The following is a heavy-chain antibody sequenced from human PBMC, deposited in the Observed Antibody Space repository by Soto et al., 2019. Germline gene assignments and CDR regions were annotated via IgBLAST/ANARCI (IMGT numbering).Heavy chain of an antibody. D-gene: IGHD3-3*01. CDR3: ARGYYDFWSGYYVDPFLNSSYTYMDA. V-gene: IGHV1-18*01. CDR2: ISAYNGDT. J-gene: IGHJ6*03. Sequence: ASVKVSCKASGYTFVNYGVSWVRQAPGQGLEWMGWISAYNGDTNYAQKVQGRVTMTTDTSTNTAYMELGSLRSDDTAVYYCARGYYDFWSGYYVDPFLNSSYTYMDAWGKGNTVTISS. CDR1: GYTFVNYG.